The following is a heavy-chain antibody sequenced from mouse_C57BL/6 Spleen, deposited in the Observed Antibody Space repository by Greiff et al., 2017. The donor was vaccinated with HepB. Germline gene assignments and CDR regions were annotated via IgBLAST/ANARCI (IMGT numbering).Heavy chain of an antibody. Sequence: QVQLQQSGAELARPGASVKPSCKASGYTFTSYGISWVKQRTGQGLEWIGEIYPRSGNTYYNEKFKGKATLTADKSSSTAYMELRSLTSEDSAVYFCAREGRYGYDGAYWGQGTLVTVSA. CDR1: GYTFTSYG. J-gene: IGHJ3*01. CDR2: IYPRSGNT. D-gene: IGHD2-2*01. V-gene: IGHV1-81*01. CDR3: AREGRYGYDGAY.